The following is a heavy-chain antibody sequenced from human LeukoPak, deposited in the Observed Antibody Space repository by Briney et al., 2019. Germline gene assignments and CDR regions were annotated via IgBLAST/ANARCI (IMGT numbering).Heavy chain of an antibody. V-gene: IGHV1-2*06. CDR2: INPNSGGT. J-gene: IGHJ4*02. Sequence: ASVKVSCKASGYTFTGYYMHWVRQAPGQGLEWMGRINPNSGGTNYAQEFQGRVTMTRDTSISTAYMELSRLRSDDTAVYYCARRSVGIGFDYWGQGTLVTVSS. CDR3: ARRSVGIGFDY. CDR1: GYTFTGYY. D-gene: IGHD7-27*01.